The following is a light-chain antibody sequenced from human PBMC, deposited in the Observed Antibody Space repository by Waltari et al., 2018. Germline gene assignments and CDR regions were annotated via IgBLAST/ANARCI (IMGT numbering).Light chain of an antibody. Sequence: DIQMSQSPFRLSATVGDRVSVNCRAGQSISTWLAWYQQRPGKAPKLLIHNASSLRSRVPSMFSGTGSGTAFTLTISGPEPEDVATYYCQQYERCPQSFGGGTLLEIK. CDR3: QQYERCPQS. V-gene: IGKV1-5*03. CDR1: QSISTW. CDR2: NAS. J-gene: IGKJ4*01.